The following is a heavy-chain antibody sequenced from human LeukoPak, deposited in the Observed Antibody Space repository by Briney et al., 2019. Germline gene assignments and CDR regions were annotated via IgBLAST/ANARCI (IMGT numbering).Heavy chain of an antibody. V-gene: IGHV4-59*01. D-gene: IGHD3-3*01. J-gene: IGHJ4*02. CDR1: GGSISSYY. CDR2: IYYSGST. Sequence: SETLSLTCTVSGGSISSYYWSWIRQPPGKGLEWIGYIYYSGSTNYNPSLKSRVTISVDTSKNQFSLKLSSVTAADTAVYYCARLGRAYDFWSGYGGYFDYWGQGTLVTVSS. CDR3: ARLGRAYDFWSGYGGYFDY.